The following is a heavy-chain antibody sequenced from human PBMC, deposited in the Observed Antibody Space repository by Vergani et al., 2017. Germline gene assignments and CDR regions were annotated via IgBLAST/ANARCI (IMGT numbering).Heavy chain of an antibody. Sequence: QLQLQESGPGLVKPSETLSLTCIVSGGSISSSSYYWGWIRQPPGKGLEWIGSIYYSGSTYYNPSLKSRVTISVDTSKNQFSLKLSSVTAADTAVYYCARGTAVAGTPLDYWGQGTLVTVSS. J-gene: IGHJ4*02. D-gene: IGHD6-19*01. CDR3: ARGTAVAGTPLDY. CDR2: IYYSGST. CDR1: GGSISSSSYY. V-gene: IGHV4-39*07.